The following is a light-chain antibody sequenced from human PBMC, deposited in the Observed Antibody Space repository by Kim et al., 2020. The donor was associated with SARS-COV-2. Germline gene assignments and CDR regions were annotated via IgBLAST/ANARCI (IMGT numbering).Light chain of an antibody. CDR3: SSYTGTSTWV. V-gene: IGLV2-14*04. CDR1: SSDVGGYNY. Sequence: GQSIAISCTGTSSDVGGYNYVSWYQQHLGKAPKLMIYDVSKRPSGVSNRFSGSKSGNTASLIISGLQAEDEADYYCSSYTGTSTWVFGGGTQLTVL. CDR2: DVS. J-gene: IGLJ3*02.